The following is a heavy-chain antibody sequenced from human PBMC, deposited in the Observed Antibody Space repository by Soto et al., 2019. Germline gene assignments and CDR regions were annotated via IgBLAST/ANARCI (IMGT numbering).Heavy chain of an antibody. V-gene: IGHV1-69*12. J-gene: IGHJ6*02. D-gene: IGHD3-16*01. CDR2: IIPIFGTA. CDR3: ARHLRGNNFYYCMDG. Sequence: QVQLVQSGAEVKKPGSSVKVSCKASGGTFSSYAISWVRQAPGQGLEWMGVIIPIFGTADYAQKFQGRVMMTADECTSTVYMAPRGLSPEDTAAYYCARHLRGNNFYYCMDGWGQGPTVTVSS. CDR1: GGTFSSYA.